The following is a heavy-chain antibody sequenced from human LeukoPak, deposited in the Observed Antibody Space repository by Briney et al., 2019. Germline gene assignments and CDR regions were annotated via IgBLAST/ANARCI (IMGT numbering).Heavy chain of an antibody. CDR3: ARVYLERLTAGYFDP. CDR2: ISSSSKYI. CDR1: GFTFSSYA. J-gene: IGHJ4*02. D-gene: IGHD2-8*01. V-gene: IGHV3-21*01. Sequence: PGGSLRLSCAASGFTFSSYAMSWVRQAPGKGLEWVSSISSSSKYIYYADSVKGRFTISRDNAKNSLYLQMNSLRDDDSAAYFCARVYLERLTAGYFDPWGEGTQVTVSP.